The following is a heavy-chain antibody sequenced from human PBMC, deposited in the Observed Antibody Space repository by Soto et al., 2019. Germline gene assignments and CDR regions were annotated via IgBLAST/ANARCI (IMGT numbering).Heavy chain of an antibody. CDR3: ARAWISSGYYIYYFDY. J-gene: IGHJ4*02. Sequence: SETLSLTCTVSGGSISSGDYYWSWIRQPPGKGLEWIGYIYYSGSTYYNPSLKSRVTISVDTSKNQFSLKLSSVTAADAAVYYCARAWISSGYYIYYFDYWGQGTMVTVYS. D-gene: IGHD3-22*01. V-gene: IGHV4-30-4*01. CDR2: IYYSGST. CDR1: GGSISSGDYY.